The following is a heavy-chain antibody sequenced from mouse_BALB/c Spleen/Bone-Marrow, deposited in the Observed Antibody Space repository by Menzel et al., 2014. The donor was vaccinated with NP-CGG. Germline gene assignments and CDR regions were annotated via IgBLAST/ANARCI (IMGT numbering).Heavy chain of an antibody. J-gene: IGHJ4*01. CDR1: GYALTNYL. V-gene: IGHV1-54*01. CDR2: INPGSGGT. Sequence: QVQLQRPGAELVRPGTSVKVSCKASGYALTNYLIEWVKQRPGQGLERIGVINPGSGGTNYNEKFKGKATLTADKSSSTAYMQLSSLTSDDSAVDFCARWDYAMDYWVQGTAVSVSS. CDR3: ARWDYAMDY.